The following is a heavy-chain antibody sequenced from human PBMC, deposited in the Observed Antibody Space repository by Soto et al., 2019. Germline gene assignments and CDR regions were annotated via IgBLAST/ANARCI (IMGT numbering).Heavy chain of an antibody. CDR2: ISGGGDT. CDR1: GFTFSNYA. V-gene: IGHV3-23*01. Sequence: EVQLLESGGGLVQPGGSLRLSCAASGFTFSNYAMGWVRQAPGKGLEWVSVISGGGDTFYADSVKGRFTISRDSSKNTLHLQMNSLTAEDTAVYYCAKGYRAAPLFDYWVRGIVVTVSS. CDR3: AKGYRAAPLFDY. J-gene: IGHJ4*02. D-gene: IGHD6-25*01.